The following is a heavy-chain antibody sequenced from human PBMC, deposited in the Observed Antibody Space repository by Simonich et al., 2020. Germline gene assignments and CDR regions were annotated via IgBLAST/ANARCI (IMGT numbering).Heavy chain of an antibody. CDR3: ARDGLGTAYYYYMDV. CDR1: GLTFSSYW. Sequence: EVQLVESGGGLVQPGGSLRLSCAASGLTFSSYWMSWVRQAPGKGLEWVANIKQEGSEKYYVDSVKGRFTISRDNAKNSLYLQMNSLRSEDTAVYYCARDGLGTAYYYYMDVWGKGTTVTVSS. CDR2: IKQEGSEK. J-gene: IGHJ6*03. D-gene: IGHD7-27*01. V-gene: IGHV3-7*01.